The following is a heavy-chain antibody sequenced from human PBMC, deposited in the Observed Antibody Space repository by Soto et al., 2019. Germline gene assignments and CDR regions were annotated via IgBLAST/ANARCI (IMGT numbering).Heavy chain of an antibody. V-gene: IGHV4-31*03. CDR2: IYYSGST. CDR1: GGSISSGGYY. CDR3: ARDRGYNYGTWFDP. D-gene: IGHD5-18*01. Sequence: QVQLQESGPGLVKPSQTLSLTCTVSGGSISSGGYYWSWIRQHPGKGLEWIGYIYYSGSTYYNPSLXXXVXLSVDTSKNQFSLKPSSVPAADTAVYYCARDRGYNYGTWFDPWGQGTLVTVSS. J-gene: IGHJ5*02.